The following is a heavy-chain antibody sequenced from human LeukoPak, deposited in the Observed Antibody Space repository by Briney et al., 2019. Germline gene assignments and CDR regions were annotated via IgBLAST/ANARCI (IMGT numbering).Heavy chain of an antibody. CDR3: AKQQNAFDL. J-gene: IGHJ3*01. CDR2: IWSDGNNK. D-gene: IGHD6-13*01. CDR1: GFTFSSFG. V-gene: IGHV3-33*06. Sequence: GGSLRLSCAASGFTFSSFGMHWVRQAPGKGLEWVAAIWSDGNNKYYADSVKGRFTISRDNSKNTLYLQMNSLRADDTAVYYCAKQQNAFDLWGQGTVVTVSS.